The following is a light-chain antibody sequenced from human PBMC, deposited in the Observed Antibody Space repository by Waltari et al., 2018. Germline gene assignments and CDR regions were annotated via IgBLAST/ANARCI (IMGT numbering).Light chain of an antibody. J-gene: IGLJ2*01. CDR3: CSYAGSYTYVV. Sequence: QSALTQPRSVSGSPGQSVTISCTGPSSDVGGYHYVSWYQQYPRKAPKPMIYDVSKRPSGVPDRFSGSKSGNTASLTISGLQAEDEADYYCCSYAGSYTYVVFGGGTKLTVL. CDR1: SSDVGGYHY. CDR2: DVS. V-gene: IGLV2-11*01.